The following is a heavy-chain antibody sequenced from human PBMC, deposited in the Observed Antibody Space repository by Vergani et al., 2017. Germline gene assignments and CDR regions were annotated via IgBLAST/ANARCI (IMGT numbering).Heavy chain of an antibody. Sequence: QLQLQESGPGLVKPSETLSLTCTVSGGSISSSSYYWGWIRQPPGKGLEWIGGIYYSGSTSYNPSLKSRVTISVDTSKNQFSLKLSSVTAADTAVYYCARHGGKGRPGGNXFDPWGQGTLVTVSS. CDR2: IYYSGST. V-gene: IGHV4-39*01. J-gene: IGHJ5*02. D-gene: IGHD3-10*01. CDR3: ARHGGKGRPGGNXFDP. CDR1: GGSISSSSYY.